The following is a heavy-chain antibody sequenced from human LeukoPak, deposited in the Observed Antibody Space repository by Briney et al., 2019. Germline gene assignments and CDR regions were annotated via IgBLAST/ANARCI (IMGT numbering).Heavy chain of an antibody. D-gene: IGHD6-25*01. CDR3: VRGPHIAATSY. V-gene: IGHV3-7*03. CDR1: GFTFSSYA. J-gene: IGHJ4*02. CDR2: IKQDGSEK. Sequence: GGSLRLSCAASGFTFSSYATTWVRQAPGKGLEWVANIKQDGSEKQYVDSVKGRFAISRDNAKKSLYLQINTLRAEDTAVYYCVRGPHIAATSYWGQGTLVTVSS.